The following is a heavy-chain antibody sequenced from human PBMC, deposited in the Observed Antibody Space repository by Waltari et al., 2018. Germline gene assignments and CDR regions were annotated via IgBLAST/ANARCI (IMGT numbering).Heavy chain of an antibody. CDR3: ARVVGSSDL. CDR1: GFTFSSYE. Sequence: EVQLVESGGGLVQPGGSLRLSGVASGFTFSSYEMNWVRQVPGKGLEWVAYITGSGTTIFYADSVKGRFTISRDNAKNSLYLQMSNLRAEDTAVYYCARVVGSSDLWGQGTLVTVSS. D-gene: IGHD6-6*01. CDR2: ITGSGTTI. J-gene: IGHJ5*02. V-gene: IGHV3-48*03.